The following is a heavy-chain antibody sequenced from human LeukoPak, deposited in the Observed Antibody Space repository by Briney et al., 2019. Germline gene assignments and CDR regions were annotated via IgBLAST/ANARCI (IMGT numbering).Heavy chain of an antibody. D-gene: IGHD5-24*01. CDR2: IYYSGST. J-gene: IGHJ3*02. V-gene: IGHV4-59*01. CDR1: GGSISSYY. Sequence: SETLSLTCTVSGGSISSYYWSWIRQPPGKGLEWIGYIYYSGSTNYNPSLKSRVTISVDTSKNQFSLKLSSVTAADTAVYYCARSTEMATIIAFDIWGQGTMVTVSS. CDR3: ARSTEMATIIAFDI.